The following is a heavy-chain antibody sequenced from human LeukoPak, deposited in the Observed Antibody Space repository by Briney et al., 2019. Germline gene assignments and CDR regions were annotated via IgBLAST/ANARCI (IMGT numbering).Heavy chain of an antibody. CDR2: ISYDGSNK. V-gene: IGHV3-30-3*01. CDR1: GFTFSSYA. Sequence: GGSLRLSCAASGFTFSSYAMHWVRQAPGKGLEWVAVISYDGSNKYYADSVKGRFTISRDNAKNSLYLQMNSLRAEDTAVYYCARDDTVTSHFDYWGQGTLVTVSS. J-gene: IGHJ4*02. D-gene: IGHD4-11*01. CDR3: ARDDTVTSHFDY.